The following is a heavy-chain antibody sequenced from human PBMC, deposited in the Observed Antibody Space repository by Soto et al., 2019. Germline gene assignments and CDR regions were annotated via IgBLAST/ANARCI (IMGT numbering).Heavy chain of an antibody. CDR1: GDSISSYY. D-gene: IGHD4-17*01. Sequence: SETLSLTCTVSGDSISSYYWSWIRQPPGKGLEWIGYIHYSGSTNYNPSLKSRVTISVDTSKNQFSLRLSSVTAADTAVYYCARHETLHGDYDYSGQGTLVTVSS. CDR3: ARHETLHGDYDY. CDR2: IHYSGST. V-gene: IGHV4-59*08. J-gene: IGHJ4*02.